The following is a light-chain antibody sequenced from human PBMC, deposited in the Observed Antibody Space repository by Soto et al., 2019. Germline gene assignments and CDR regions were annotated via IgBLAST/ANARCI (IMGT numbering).Light chain of an antibody. Sequence: DIQMTQSPSTLSASVGDRVTITCRASQSISRWLAWYQQKPGKAPNALIYDASTLRTGDPSRFSGGGSGTEFTLTISSLQPDDFATYYCQQYNTYSAFGQGTRLEIK. CDR2: DAS. J-gene: IGKJ5*01. V-gene: IGKV1-5*01. CDR3: QQYNTYSA. CDR1: QSISRW.